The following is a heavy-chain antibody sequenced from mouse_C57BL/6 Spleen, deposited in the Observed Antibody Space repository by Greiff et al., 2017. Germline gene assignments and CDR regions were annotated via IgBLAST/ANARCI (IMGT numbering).Heavy chain of an antibody. D-gene: IGHD4-1*01. J-gene: IGHJ4*01. V-gene: IGHV1-61*01. CDR3: AREGILGFAY. CDR1: GYTFTSYW. Sequence: QVQLKQPGAELVRPGSSVKLSCKASGYTFTSYWMDWVKQRPGQGLEWIGNIYPSDGETHYNHKFKDKATLTVDQSSSTAYMQLSSLTSEDSAVYYCAREGILGFAYWGQGTSVTVSS. CDR2: IYPSDGET.